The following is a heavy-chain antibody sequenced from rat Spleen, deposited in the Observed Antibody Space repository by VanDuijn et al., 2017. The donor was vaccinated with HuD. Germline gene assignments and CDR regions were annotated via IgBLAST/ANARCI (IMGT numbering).Heavy chain of an antibody. V-gene: IGHV5-27*01. CDR1: GFTFTNYG. D-gene: IGHD1-12*02. CDR3: TTDTFYDGTYYPGGFDY. Sequence: EVQLVESGGGLVQPGRSLKLSCAASGFTFTNYGVAWVRQAPTKGLEWVASISSGGDNTYYRDSVKGRFTISRDNAKSTLYLQLDSLRSEDTATYYCTTDTFYDGTYYPGGFDYWGQGVMVTVSS. J-gene: IGHJ2*01. CDR2: ISSGGDNT.